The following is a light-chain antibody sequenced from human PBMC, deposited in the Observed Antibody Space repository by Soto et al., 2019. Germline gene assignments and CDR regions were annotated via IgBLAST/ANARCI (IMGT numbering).Light chain of an antibody. CDR3: QQYSSHSPA. CDR1: QSISAW. Sequence: DIQMTQSPSTLSASVGDRVTITCRASQSISAWLAWYQQKPGKAPKLLIYDDSILETGVPSRFSGSGSGTEFTLTISSLQPDDFATYYCQQYSSHSPAFGQGTKVDIK. J-gene: IGKJ1*01. CDR2: DDS. V-gene: IGKV1-5*01.